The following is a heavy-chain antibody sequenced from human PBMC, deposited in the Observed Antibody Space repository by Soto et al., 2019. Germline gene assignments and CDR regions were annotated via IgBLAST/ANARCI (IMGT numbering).Heavy chain of an antibody. CDR2: ISGSGGST. CDR3: ASPRLITLRRPGTTYYFDY. Sequence: GESLKISCAASGFTFSSYAMSWVRQAPGKGLEWVSAISGSGGSTYYADSVKGRFTISRDNSKNTLYLQMNSLRAEDTAVYYCASPRLITLRRPGTTYYFDYWGQGTLVTVSS. CDR1: GFTFSSYA. J-gene: IGHJ4*02. V-gene: IGHV3-23*01. D-gene: IGHD1-7*01.